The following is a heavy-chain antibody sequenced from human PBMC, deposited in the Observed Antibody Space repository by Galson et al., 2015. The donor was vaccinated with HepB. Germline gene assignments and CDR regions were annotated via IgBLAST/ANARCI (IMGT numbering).Heavy chain of an antibody. V-gene: IGHV3-64D*06. CDR3: VKDHVDIAMVDGAFDI. Sequence: SLRLSCAASGFTFSTYGIHWVRQAPGKGLEYVSGISSNGGSTYYADSVKGRFTVSRDNSKNTLYLQMSTLRAEDTAVYYCVKDHVDIAMVDGAFDIWGQGTTVTVSS. CDR1: GFTFSTYG. D-gene: IGHD5-18*01. J-gene: IGHJ3*02. CDR2: ISSNGGST.